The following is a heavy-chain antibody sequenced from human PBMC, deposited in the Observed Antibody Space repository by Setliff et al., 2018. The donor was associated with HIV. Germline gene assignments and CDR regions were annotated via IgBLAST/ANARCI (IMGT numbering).Heavy chain of an antibody. D-gene: IGHD2-15*01. CDR3: ARFVPRYCSGGSCYPPLFDY. Sequence: PSETLSLTCTVSGGSISSSSYYWGWIRQPPGKGLEWIGSIYYSGSTYYNPSLKSRVTISVDTSKNQFSLKLSSVTAADTAVYYCARFVPRYCSGGSCYPPLFDYWGQGTLVTVSS. CDR2: IYYSGST. J-gene: IGHJ4*02. V-gene: IGHV4-39*01. CDR1: GGSISSSSYY.